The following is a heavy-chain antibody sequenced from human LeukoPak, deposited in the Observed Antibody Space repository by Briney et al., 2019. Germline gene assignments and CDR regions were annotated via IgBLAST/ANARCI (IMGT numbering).Heavy chain of an antibody. CDR1: GFTFSSYA. J-gene: IGHJ4*02. CDR2: IYSGGST. D-gene: IGHD5-24*01. CDR3: ARAGRDGYNSFDY. Sequence: GGSLRLSCAASGFTFSSYAMNWVRQAPGKGLEWVSIIYSGGSTYHADSVKGRFTISRDNSKNTLYLQMNSLRAEDTAIYYCARAGRDGYNSFDYWGQGTLVTVSS. V-gene: IGHV3-23*03.